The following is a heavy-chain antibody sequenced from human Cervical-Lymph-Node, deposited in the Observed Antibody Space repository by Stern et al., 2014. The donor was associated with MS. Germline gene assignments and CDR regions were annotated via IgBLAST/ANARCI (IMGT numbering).Heavy chain of an antibody. J-gene: IGHJ4*02. CDR2: INTKTGNP. Sequence: QVQLVQSGSELKQPGASVKVSCKASGYNLTTFAINWVRQAPGQGLEWMGWINTKTGNPTFAQGFTGRFVFDLDASINTAYLQIISLKAEDSAVYYCATWGAGSSPPLFYWGQGTLVTVSS. CDR3: ATWGAGSSPPLFY. D-gene: IGHD6-6*01. CDR1: GYNLTTFA. V-gene: IGHV7-4-1*02.